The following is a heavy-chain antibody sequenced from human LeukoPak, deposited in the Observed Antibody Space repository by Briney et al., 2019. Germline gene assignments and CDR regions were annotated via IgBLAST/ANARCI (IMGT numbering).Heavy chain of an antibody. J-gene: IGHJ6*03. Sequence: ASVKVSCKASGYTFTGYYIHWVRQAPGQGLEWMGWINPNSGGTNYAQKFQGRVTMTRATSISTAYMALSRLRSDDTAVYYCARENDILTGNMDVWGKGTTIIISS. CDR1: GYTFTGYY. CDR2: INPNSGGT. D-gene: IGHD3-9*01. CDR3: ARENDILTGNMDV. V-gene: IGHV1-2*02.